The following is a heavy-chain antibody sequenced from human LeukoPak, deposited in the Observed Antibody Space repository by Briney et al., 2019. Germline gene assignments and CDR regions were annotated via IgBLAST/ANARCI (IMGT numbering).Heavy chain of an antibody. D-gene: IGHD4/OR15-4a*01. CDR1: GFTFSSFP. Sequence: PGKSLRLSCAVSGFTFSSFPFHWVRQAPGKGLEWVAAISTDGSYKYHGDSVKGRFTISRDNSKNTLYLQMNSLRAEDTDVYYCAKGQVRLDYWGQGTLVTVSS. V-gene: IGHV3-30*04. CDR2: ISTDGSYK. J-gene: IGHJ4*02. CDR3: AKGQVRLDY.